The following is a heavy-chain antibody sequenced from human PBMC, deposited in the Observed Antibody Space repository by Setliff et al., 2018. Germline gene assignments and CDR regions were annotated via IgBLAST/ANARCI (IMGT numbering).Heavy chain of an antibody. CDR1: GFTFSSSS. Sequence: PGGSLRLSCAASGFTFSSSSMSWVLQAPGKGLEWVANTNQDGSQKYYIDSLRGRFTISKDNAINSLFLQINSLRVEDTAIYYCARDRDFNTDPYYRFSEGEVFHFWGQGTKVTVSS. J-gene: IGHJ3*01. CDR3: ARDRDFNTDPYYRFSEGEVFHF. V-gene: IGHV3-7*03. CDR2: TNQDGSQK. D-gene: IGHD3-22*01.